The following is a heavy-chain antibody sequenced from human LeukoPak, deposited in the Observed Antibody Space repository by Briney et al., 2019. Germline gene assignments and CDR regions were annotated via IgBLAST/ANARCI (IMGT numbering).Heavy chain of an antibody. V-gene: IGHV1-2*02. CDR1: GYTFTAYY. CDR2: INPKSDGT. CDR3: ARLKYDIWTGHYYFDY. D-gene: IGHD3-9*01. J-gene: IGHJ4*02. Sequence: ASVKVSCKASGYTFTAYYVHWVRQAPGQGLEWMGWINPKSDGTGCAQQFQGRVTMTRDTSINAAYMELGRLRSDDTAIVYCARLKYDIWTGHYYFDYWGRGTLVTVSS.